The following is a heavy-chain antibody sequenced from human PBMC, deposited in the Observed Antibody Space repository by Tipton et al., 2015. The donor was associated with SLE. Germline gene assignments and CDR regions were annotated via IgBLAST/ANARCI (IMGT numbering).Heavy chain of an antibody. CDR3: ARGGMTTVLGGALDI. CDR2: IIPILRTA. CDR1: GGTFSTYT. J-gene: IGHJ3*02. D-gene: IGHD4-17*01. Sequence: QSGAEVKKPGSSVKVSCKASGGTFSTYTINWVRQAPGQGLEWMGGIIPILRTATYAQNFQGRVTITADESTNTAYMELSSLRSEDRAVYYCARGGMTTVLGGALDIWGEGTVVTVSS. V-gene: IGHV1-69*16.